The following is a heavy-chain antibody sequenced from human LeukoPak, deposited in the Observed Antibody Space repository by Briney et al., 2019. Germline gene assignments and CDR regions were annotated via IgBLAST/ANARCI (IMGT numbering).Heavy chain of an antibody. CDR1: GGSISSGDHY. CDR2: IYHTGKT. V-gene: IGHV4-30-2*01. J-gene: IGHJ4*02. Sequence: SETLSLTCIVSGGSISSGDHYWSWIRQPPGKGLEWIGYIYHTGKTYYSPSLRSRVTISLDRSKNQFSLDMMSVTAADTAVYYCARASESIHNWPLDYWGQGTLVTVSS. D-gene: IGHD2/OR15-2a*01. CDR3: ARASESIHNWPLDY.